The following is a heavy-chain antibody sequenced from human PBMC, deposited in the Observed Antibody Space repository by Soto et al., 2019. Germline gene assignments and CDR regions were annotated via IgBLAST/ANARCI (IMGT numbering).Heavy chain of an antibody. J-gene: IGHJ4*02. CDR2: IRSKTEGETT. CDR1: GFTFSNAH. Sequence: EVQLVESGGGLVKPGGSLRLSCAASGFTFSNAHMAWVRQGPGKGLEWVGNIRSKTEGETTDYGAPVRGRFTISRDDSKSTLYLEMNSLQTDDTAIYYCTPRSGREGYWGQGTLVTVSS. V-gene: IGHV3-15*01. CDR3: TPRSGREGY. D-gene: IGHD1-26*01.